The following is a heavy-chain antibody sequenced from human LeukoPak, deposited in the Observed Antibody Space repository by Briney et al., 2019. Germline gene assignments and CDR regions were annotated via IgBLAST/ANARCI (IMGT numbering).Heavy chain of an antibody. Sequence: QPGGSLRLSCAASGFTFSSYGMHWVRQAPGKGLEWVAVISYDGSNKYYADSVKGRFTISRDNSKNTLYLQMNSLRAEDTAVYYCAKADDYDYYFDYWGQGTLVTVSS. V-gene: IGHV3-30*18. J-gene: IGHJ4*02. CDR2: ISYDGSNK. CDR3: AKADDYDYYFDY. CDR1: GFTFSSYG. D-gene: IGHD4-17*01.